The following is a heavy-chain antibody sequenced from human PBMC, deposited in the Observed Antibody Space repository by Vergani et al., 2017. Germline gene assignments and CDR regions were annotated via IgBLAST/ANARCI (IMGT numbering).Heavy chain of an antibody. CDR2: ISGSGGST. CDR1: GFTFSSYA. D-gene: IGHD1-26*01. Sequence: EVQLLESGGGLVQPGGSLRLSCAASGFTFSSYAMSWVRQAPGKGLEWVSAISGSGGSTYYADSVKGRFTISRDNSKNTLYLQMNSLRDEDTAVYYCAKDRYQYSGSYLVDYWGQGALVTVSS. V-gene: IGHV3-23*01. CDR3: AKDRYQYSGSYLVDY. J-gene: IGHJ4*02.